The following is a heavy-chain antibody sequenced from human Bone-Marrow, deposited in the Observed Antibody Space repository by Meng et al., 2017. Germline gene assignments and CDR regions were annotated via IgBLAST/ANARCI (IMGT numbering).Heavy chain of an antibody. V-gene: IGHV4-34*01. J-gene: IGHJ5*02. CDR1: GGSFSGYY. D-gene: IGHD6-13*01. CDR3: ARVWSKIAATYNWFDP. Sequence: SETLSLTCAVYGGSFSGYYWSWIRQPPRKGLEWIGEINHSGSTNYNPSLKSRVTISVDASKNQFSLKLSSVTAADTAVYYCARVWSKIAATYNWFDPWGQGTLVTVSS. CDR2: INHSGST.